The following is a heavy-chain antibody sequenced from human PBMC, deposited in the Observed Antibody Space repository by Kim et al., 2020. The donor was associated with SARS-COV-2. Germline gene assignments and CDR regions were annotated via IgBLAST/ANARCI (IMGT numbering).Heavy chain of an antibody. Sequence: RFTISRDNAKNSLYLQMNSLRAEDTAVYYCARVGCSGGSCAQHYYYGMDVWGQGTTVTVSS. V-gene: IGHV3-11*05. CDR3: ARVGCSGGSCAQHYYYGMDV. D-gene: IGHD2-15*01. J-gene: IGHJ6*02.